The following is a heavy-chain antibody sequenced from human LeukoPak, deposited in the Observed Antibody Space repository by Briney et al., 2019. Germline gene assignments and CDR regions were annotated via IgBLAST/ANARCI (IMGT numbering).Heavy chain of an antibody. J-gene: IGHJ4*02. V-gene: IGHV6-1*01. CDR1: GDSVSSNSAA. CDR2: TYYRSKWYN. D-gene: IGHD3-10*01. CDR3: ARERITMVRGVIIMSAFDY. Sequence: PSQTLSLTCAISGDSVSSNSAAWNWIRQSPSRGLEWLGRTYYRSKWYNDYAVSVKSRITINPDTSKNQFSLQLNSVTPEDTAVYYCARERITMVRGVIIMSAFDYWGQGTLVTVSS.